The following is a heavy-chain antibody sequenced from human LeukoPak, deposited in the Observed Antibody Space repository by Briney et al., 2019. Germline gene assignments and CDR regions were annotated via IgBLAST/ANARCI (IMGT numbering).Heavy chain of an antibody. CDR1: GFTFSSYA. CDR3: AKNREYQLPLYADCYFDY. CDR2: ISGSGGST. J-gene: IGHJ4*02. V-gene: IGHV3-23*01. Sequence: GGSLRLSCAASGFTFSSYAMSWVGQAPGKGLEWVSAISGSGGSTYYADSVKGRFTISRGNSKNTLYLQMNSLRADDTAVYYCAKNREYQLPLYADCYFDYWGQGTLVTVSS. D-gene: IGHD2-2*01.